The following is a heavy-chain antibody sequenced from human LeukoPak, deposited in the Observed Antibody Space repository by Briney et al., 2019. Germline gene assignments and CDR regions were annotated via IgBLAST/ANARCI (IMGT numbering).Heavy chain of an antibody. Sequence: PSETLSLTCTVFGDSFTGYFLNWVRQPPGEGLEWIGHIYKIGTTNYNPSLKSRLTISADTSKNQFSLQLRSVTAADTAVYYCVIGVGWQPDYWGQGALVTVSA. CDR1: GDSFTGYF. V-gene: IGHV4-59*01. J-gene: IGHJ4*02. CDR2: IYKIGTT. CDR3: VIGVGWQPDY. D-gene: IGHD2-15*01.